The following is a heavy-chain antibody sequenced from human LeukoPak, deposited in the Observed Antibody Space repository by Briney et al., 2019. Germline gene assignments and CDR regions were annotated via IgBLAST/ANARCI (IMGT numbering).Heavy chain of an antibody. Sequence: PGGSLRLSCAASGFSFSTYWMTWGRQAPGKGLEWVANIKQDGSEKYYVDSVKGRFTISKDNAMNSLYLQMNSLRAEDTAVYYCARPAGWGSLDYWGQGTLVTVSS. CDR3: ARPAGWGSLDY. J-gene: IGHJ4*02. V-gene: IGHV3-7*01. CDR1: GFSFSTYW. CDR2: IKQDGSEK. D-gene: IGHD7-27*01.